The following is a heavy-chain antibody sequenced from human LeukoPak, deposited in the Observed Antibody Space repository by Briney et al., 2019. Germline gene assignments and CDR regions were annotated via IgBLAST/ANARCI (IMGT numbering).Heavy chain of an antibody. CDR2: IYYSGST. CDR1: GGSISSYY. V-gene: IGHV4-59*08. J-gene: IGHJ4*02. Sequence: PSETLSLTCTVSGGSISSYYLSWIRQPPGKGLEWIGYIYYSGSTKYNPSLKSRVTISVDTSKNQFSLKLSSVTAADTAVYYCGSGSYYFDYWGQGTLVTVSS. D-gene: IGHD3-10*01. CDR3: GSGSYYFDY.